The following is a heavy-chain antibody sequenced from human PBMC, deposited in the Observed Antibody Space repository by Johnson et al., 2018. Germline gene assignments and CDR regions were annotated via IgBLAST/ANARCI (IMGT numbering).Heavy chain of an antibody. Sequence: VQPGRSLRLSCAASGFTFSSYGMHWVRQAPGKGLEWVAVISYDGSNKYYADSVKGRFTISRDNSKNTLYLQMNSLRAEDTAVYYCASDRHYQGYYYYMDVWDKGTTVTVSS. CDR2: ISYDGSNK. V-gene: IGHV3-30*03. D-gene: IGHD2-2*01. CDR1: GFTFSSYG. CDR3: ASDRHYQGYYYYMDV. J-gene: IGHJ6*03.